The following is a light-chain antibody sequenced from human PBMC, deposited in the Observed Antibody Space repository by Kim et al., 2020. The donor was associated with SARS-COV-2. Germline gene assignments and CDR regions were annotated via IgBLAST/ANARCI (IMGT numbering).Light chain of an antibody. Sequence: DIQMTQSPSSLSASVGDRVTITCGASQSISSYLNWYQQKPGKAPKLLIYAASSLQSGVPSRFSGSGSGTDFTLTISSLQPEDFATYYCQQSYSTPTFGQGTKVYI. CDR2: AAS. J-gene: IGKJ1*01. CDR1: QSISSY. CDR3: QQSYSTPT. V-gene: IGKV1-39*01.